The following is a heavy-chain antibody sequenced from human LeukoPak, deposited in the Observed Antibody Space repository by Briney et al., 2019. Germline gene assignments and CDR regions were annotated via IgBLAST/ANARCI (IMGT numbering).Heavy chain of an antibody. CDR3: ARGSLSARPN. V-gene: IGHV3-15*07. CDR2: IKSKTDGGTT. Sequence: GGSLRLSCAASGFTFSNAWMNWVRQAPGKGLEWVGRIKSKTDGGTTDYAAPVKGRFTISRDNAKNSLYLQMNSLRAEDTAVYYCARGSLSARPNWGQGTLVTVSS. CDR1: GFTFSNAW. J-gene: IGHJ4*02. D-gene: IGHD3-3*02.